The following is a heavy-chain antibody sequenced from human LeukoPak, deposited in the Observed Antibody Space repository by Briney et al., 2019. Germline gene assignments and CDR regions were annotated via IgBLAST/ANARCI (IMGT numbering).Heavy chain of an antibody. Sequence: ASVKVSCKASGYTFTGYYMHWVRQAPGQGLEWMGWINPNSGGTNYVQKFQGRVTMTRDTSISTAYMELSRLRSDDTAVYYCAREQYYYESSGWIDYWGQGTLVTVSS. CDR3: AREQYYYESSGWIDY. D-gene: IGHD3-22*01. J-gene: IGHJ4*02. CDR1: GYTFTGYY. V-gene: IGHV1-2*02. CDR2: INPNSGGT.